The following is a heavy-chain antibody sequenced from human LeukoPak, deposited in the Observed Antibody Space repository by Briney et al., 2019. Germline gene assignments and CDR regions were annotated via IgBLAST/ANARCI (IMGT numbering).Heavy chain of an antibody. CDR3: ARDHRGWGRDYYGMDV. J-gene: IGHJ6*02. CDR1: GFTFSNYA. CDR2: ISGSGSNT. V-gene: IGHV3-23*01. Sequence: GGSLRLSCAASGFTFSNYAMIWVRQAPGKGLEWVSSISGSGSNTYYADSVKGRFTISRDNSKNTLYLQMSSLRAEDTAVYYCARDHRGWGRDYYGMDVWGQGTTVTVSS. D-gene: IGHD6-19*01.